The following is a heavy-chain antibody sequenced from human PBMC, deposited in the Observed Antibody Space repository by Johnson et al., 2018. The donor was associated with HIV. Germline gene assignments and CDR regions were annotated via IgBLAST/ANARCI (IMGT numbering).Heavy chain of an antibody. Sequence: VQLVESGGGLVQPGGSLRLSCAASGFTVSSHYMSWVRQAPGKGLEWVSAIYSGDSTYYPGSVKGGFTISRENAKNSLYLQMNSLRAEDTAVYYCARGRAVAGTRAFDIWGQGTMVTVSS. V-gene: IGHV3-66*02. CDR3: ARGRAVAGTRAFDI. J-gene: IGHJ3*02. CDR1: GFTVSSHY. CDR2: IYSGDST. D-gene: IGHD6-19*01.